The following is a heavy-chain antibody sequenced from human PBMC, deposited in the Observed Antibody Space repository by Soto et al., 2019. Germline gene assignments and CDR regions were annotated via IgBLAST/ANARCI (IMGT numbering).Heavy chain of an antibody. CDR1: GYTFTSYG. V-gene: IGHV1-18*01. D-gene: IGHD3-9*01. Sequence: ASVKVSCKASGYTFTSYGISWVRQAPGQGLEWMGWISAYNGNTNYAQKLQGRVTMTTDTSTSTAYMELRSLRSDDTAVYYCVTGRDYGWLDHPDNALDVWGQGTMVTVSS. CDR2: ISAYNGNT. J-gene: IGHJ3*01. CDR3: VTGRDYGWLDHPDNALDV.